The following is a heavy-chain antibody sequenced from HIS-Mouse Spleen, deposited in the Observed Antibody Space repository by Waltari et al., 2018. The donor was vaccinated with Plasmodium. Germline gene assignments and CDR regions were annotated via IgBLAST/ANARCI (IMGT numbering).Heavy chain of an antibody. J-gene: IGHJ4*02. CDR3: AKILSYSSSPEDY. CDR2: ISYDGSNK. D-gene: IGHD6-6*01. Sequence: QVQLVESGGGVVQPGRSLGLPCAASGFPFRSSGMHWVRQAPGKGLEWVAVISYDGSNKYYADSVKGRFTISRDNSKNTLYLQMNSLRAEDTAVYYCAKILSYSSSPEDYWGQGTLVTVSS. V-gene: IGHV3-30*18. CDR1: GFPFRSSG.